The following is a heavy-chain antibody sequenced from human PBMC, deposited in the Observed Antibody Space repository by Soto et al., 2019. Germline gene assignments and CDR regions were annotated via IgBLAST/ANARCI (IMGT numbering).Heavy chain of an antibody. Sequence: SVKVSCKASGGTFSSYAISWVRQAPGQGLEWMGGIIPIFGTANYAQKFQGRVTITADESTSTAYMELSSLRSEDTAVYYCARYKAVAAHDAFDIWGQGTMVTVSS. CDR3: ARYKAVAAHDAFDI. CDR1: GGTFSSYA. J-gene: IGHJ3*02. CDR2: IIPIFGTA. D-gene: IGHD6-19*01. V-gene: IGHV1-69*13.